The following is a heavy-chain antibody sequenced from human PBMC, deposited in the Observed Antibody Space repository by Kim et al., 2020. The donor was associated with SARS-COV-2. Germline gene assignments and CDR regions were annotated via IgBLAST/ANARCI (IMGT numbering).Heavy chain of an antibody. Sequence: YYADSVKGRFTISRDNSKNTLYLQMNSLRAEDTAVYYCASDSSGWSRVDYWGQGTLVTVSS. V-gene: IGHV3-33*01. D-gene: IGHD6-19*01. CDR3: ASDSSGWSRVDY. J-gene: IGHJ4*02.